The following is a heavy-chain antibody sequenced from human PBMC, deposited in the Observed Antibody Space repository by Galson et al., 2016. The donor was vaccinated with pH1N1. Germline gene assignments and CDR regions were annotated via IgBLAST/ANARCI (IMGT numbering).Heavy chain of an antibody. V-gene: IGHV3-30*02. CDR2: IRFDENNN. CDR1: GFNFSTYG. D-gene: IGHD1-7*01. CDR3: ARDQAIELSDAFDI. Sequence: SLRLSCAASGFNFSTYGMHWVRQAPGKGLEWVAFIRFDENNNYYADSVKGRFTISRDNAKNSLYLQMNSLRAEDTAVYYCARDQAIELSDAFDIWGQGTMVTVSS. J-gene: IGHJ3*02.